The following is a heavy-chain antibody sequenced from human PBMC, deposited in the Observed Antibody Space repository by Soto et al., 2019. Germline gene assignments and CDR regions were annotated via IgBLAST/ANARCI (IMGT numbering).Heavy chain of an antibody. Sequence: PSETLSLTCTVSGGSISSSSYYWGWIRQPPGKGLEWIGSIYYSGSTYYNPSLKSRVTISVDTSKNQFSLKLSSVTAADTAVYYCARHATYYYDSRDPRWGFDYWGQGTLVTVSS. J-gene: IGHJ4*02. CDR1: GGSISSSSYY. D-gene: IGHD3-22*01. V-gene: IGHV4-39*01. CDR3: ARHATYYYDSRDPRWGFDY. CDR2: IYYSGST.